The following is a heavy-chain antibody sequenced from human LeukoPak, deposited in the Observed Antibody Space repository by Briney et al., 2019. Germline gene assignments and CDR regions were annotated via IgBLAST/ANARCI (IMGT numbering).Heavy chain of an antibody. CDR2: IYYSGTT. D-gene: IGHD5-24*01. J-gene: IGHJ3*02. V-gene: IGHV4-59*08. CDR3: ARHENYLDAFDI. CDR1: GGSISGYY. Sequence: PSETLSLTCTVSGGSISGYYWSWIRQPPGKGLEWIGYIYYSGTTNYGPSLKSRLTISKDTSKNQISLKLSSVTAADTAVYYCARHENYLDAFDIWGQGTMVTVSS.